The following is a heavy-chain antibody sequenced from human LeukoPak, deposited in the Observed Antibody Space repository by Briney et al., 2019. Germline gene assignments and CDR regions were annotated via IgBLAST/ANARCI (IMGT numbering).Heavy chain of an antibody. V-gene: IGHV3-21*06. CDR3: AGDYSNSRLVY. J-gene: IGHJ4*02. CDR1: GFTFTRFN. D-gene: IGHD4-11*01. Sequence: KTGGSLRLSCAASGFTFTRFNMNWVRQAPGKGLELVSSITTSGTYIYYADSVKGRFTISRDNAKNSLYLQMNSLRAEDTAVYYCAGDYSNSRLVYWGQGTLVTVSS. CDR2: ITTSGTYI.